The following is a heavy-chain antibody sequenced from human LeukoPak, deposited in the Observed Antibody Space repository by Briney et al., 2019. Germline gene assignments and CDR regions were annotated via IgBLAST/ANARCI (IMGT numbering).Heavy chain of an antibody. V-gene: IGHV1-8*01. CDR2: XXXNSGNT. D-gene: IGHD6-6*01. Sequence: ASVKVSCKASGYTFTSYDINWVRQATGQGLEWXXXXXXNSGNTGYAQKFQGRVTMTRNTSISTAYMELSSLRSEDTAVYYCARGAYSSSAAYYYYYMDVWGKGTTVTVSS. CDR1: GYTFTSYD. J-gene: IGHJ6*03. CDR3: ARGAYSSSAAYYYYYMDV.